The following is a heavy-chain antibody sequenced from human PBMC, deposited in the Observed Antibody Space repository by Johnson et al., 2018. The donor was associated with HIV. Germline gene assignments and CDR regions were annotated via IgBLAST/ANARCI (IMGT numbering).Heavy chain of an antibody. V-gene: IGHV3-66*01. J-gene: IGHJ3*02. CDR2: IYSGGST. CDR1: GFTFNDYG. CDR3: VGTAAGGAFDI. Sequence: VQLVESGGGVVRPGGSLRLSCAASGFTFNDYGMNWVRQAPGKGLEWVSVIYSGGSTYYADSVKGRFTISRDNSKNTLHLQMNSLRADDTALYYCVGTAAGGAFDIWGQGTMVTVSS. D-gene: IGHD6-13*01.